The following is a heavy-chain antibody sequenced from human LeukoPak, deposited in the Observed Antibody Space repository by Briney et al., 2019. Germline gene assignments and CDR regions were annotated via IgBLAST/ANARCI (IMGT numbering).Heavy chain of an antibody. D-gene: IGHD5-18*01. Sequence: SETLSLTCTVSGGSISSSSYYWGWIRQPPGMGLEWIGSIYYSGSTYYNPSLKSRVTISVDTSKNQFSLKLSSVPAADTAVYYCARAQLWLPFDYWGQGTLVTVSS. CDR2: IYYSGST. V-gene: IGHV4-39*01. J-gene: IGHJ4*02. CDR1: GGSISSSSYY. CDR3: ARAQLWLPFDY.